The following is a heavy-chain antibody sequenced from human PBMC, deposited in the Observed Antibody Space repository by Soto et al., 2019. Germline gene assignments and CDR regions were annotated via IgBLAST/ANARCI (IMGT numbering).Heavy chain of an antibody. D-gene: IGHD2-8*01. CDR2: IFHSGSS. Sequence: QVHLQESGPGLVKPSETLSLTCSVSNDSIRSDNWWSLVRQPPGKGLEWIGEIFHSGSSNNNPAPKSRVTLSVDKTKNEFSLKLNSVTAADTAVYYCARRLFGRRILVYYDYWGQGTLVTVS. V-gene: IGHV4-4*02. CDR1: NDSIRSDNW. J-gene: IGHJ4*02. CDR3: ARRLFGRRILVYYDY.